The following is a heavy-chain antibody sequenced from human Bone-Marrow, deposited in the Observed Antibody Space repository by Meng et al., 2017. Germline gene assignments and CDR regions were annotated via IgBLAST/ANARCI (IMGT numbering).Heavy chain of an antibody. CDR1: GGSISSGNHY. CDR3: ASLYGDSSVWYLDL. V-gene: IGHV4-31*03. Sequence: GPGPGLVKPSQTLSLTCTVSGGSISSGNHYWSWIRQHPGKGLEYIGYIYYSGSTYYNPSLKSRVIISVDTSKNQFSLRLNSVTAADTAVYYCASLYGDSSVWYLDLWGRGTLVTVSS. D-gene: IGHD4-17*01. CDR2: IYYSGST. J-gene: IGHJ2*01.